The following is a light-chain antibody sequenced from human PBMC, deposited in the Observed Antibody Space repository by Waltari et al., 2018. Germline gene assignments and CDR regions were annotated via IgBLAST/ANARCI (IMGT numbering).Light chain of an antibody. CDR3: HKSSKVPIT. CDR2: YAS. J-gene: IGKJ5*01. V-gene: IGKV6-21*02. CDR1: QGIGTI. Sequence: CRHRQGIGTILRWYQRKPGQSADLLIKYASQSIAGVPSRFSGSGSGEEFNLTITSLEAEDAATYFCHKSSKVPITSGQGTRVEI.